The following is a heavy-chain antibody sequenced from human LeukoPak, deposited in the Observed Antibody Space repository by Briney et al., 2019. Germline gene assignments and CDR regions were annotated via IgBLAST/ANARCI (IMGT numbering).Heavy chain of an antibody. CDR3: ARDWDCSSTSCYSNWFDP. CDR2: TNWNGGST. V-gene: IGHV3-20*01. D-gene: IGHD2-2*01. Sequence: GGSLRLSCAAFGFTFDDYGMSWVRQAPGKGLEWVSGTNWNGGSTGYADSVKGRFTISRDNAKNSLYLQMNSLRAEDTALYHCARDWDCSSTSCYSNWFDPWGQGTLVTVSS. CDR1: GFTFDDYG. J-gene: IGHJ5*02.